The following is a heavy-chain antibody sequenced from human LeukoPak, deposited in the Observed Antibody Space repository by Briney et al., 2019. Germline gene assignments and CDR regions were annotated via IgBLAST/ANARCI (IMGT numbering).Heavy chain of an antibody. J-gene: IGHJ3*02. Sequence: GGSLRLSCAASGFTFSSYAMSWVRQAPGKGLGWVSAISGSGGSTYYADSVKGRFTISRDNSKNTLYLQMNSLRAEDTAVYYCAKSLDIVVVPAAYKGDAFDIWGQGTMVTVSS. D-gene: IGHD2-2*03. CDR1: GFTFSSYA. CDR2: ISGSGGST. CDR3: AKSLDIVVVPAAYKGDAFDI. V-gene: IGHV3-23*01.